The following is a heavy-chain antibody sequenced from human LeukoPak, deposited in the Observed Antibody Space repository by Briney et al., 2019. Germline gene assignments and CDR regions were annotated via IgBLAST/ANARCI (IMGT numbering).Heavy chain of an antibody. J-gene: IGHJ2*01. D-gene: IGHD2-2*01. V-gene: IGHV4-39*01. CDR1: GGSISSSSYY. Sequence: SETLSLTCTVSGGSISSSSYYWGWIRQPPGKGLEWIGSIYYSGSTYYNPSLKSRVTISVDTSKNQFSLKLSSVTAADTAVYYCASPEVVPAAMKSKRGYWYFDLWGRGTLVTVSS. CDR3: ASPEVVPAAMKSKRGYWYFDL. CDR2: IYYSGST.